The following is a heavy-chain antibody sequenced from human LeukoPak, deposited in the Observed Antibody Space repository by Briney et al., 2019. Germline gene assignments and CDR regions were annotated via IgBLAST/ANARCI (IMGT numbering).Heavy chain of an antibody. CDR1: GYSISSGYY. D-gene: IGHD3-3*01. V-gene: IGHV4-4*07. CDR3: ARGYDFWSGYYFDY. CDR2: IYTSGST. J-gene: IGHJ4*02. Sequence: SETLSLTCTVSGYSISSGYYWSWIRQPAGKGLEWIGRIYTSGSTNYNPSLKSRVTMSVDTSKNQFSLKLSSVTAADTAVYYRARGYDFWSGYYFDYWGQGTLVTVSS.